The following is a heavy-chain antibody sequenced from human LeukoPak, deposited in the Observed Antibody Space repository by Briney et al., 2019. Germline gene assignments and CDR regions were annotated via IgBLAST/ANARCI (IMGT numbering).Heavy chain of an antibody. Sequence: GGSLRLSCATSGFTFSSYSMNWFRQAPGKGLEWVSAISPSSDSKSYADSVRGRFTISRDNAKDSLFPQMDSLRAEDTAVYFCARESKRGCSTSSCPRDYWGQGTLVTVSS. J-gene: IGHJ4*02. CDR1: GFTFSSYS. D-gene: IGHD2/OR15-2a*01. CDR3: ARESKRGCSTSSCPRDY. V-gene: IGHV3-21*01. CDR2: ISPSSDSK.